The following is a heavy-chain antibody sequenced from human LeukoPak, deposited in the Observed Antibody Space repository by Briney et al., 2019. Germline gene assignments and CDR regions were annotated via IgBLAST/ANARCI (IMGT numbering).Heavy chain of an antibody. D-gene: IGHD3-22*01. CDR2: INPSGGST. CDR3: ASSDYYDSSGYYYFDY. Sequence: GASVKVSCKASGYTFTSYYMHWVRQAPGQGLEWMGIINPSGGSTSYAQKFQGRVTMTRDMSTSTVYMELSSLRSEDTAVYYCASSDYYDSSGYYYFDYWGQGTLVTVSS. J-gene: IGHJ4*02. CDR1: GYTFTSYY. V-gene: IGHV1-46*01.